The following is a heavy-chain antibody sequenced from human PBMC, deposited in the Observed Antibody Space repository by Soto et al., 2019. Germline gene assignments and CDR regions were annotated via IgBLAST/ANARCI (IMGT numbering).Heavy chain of an antibody. Sequence: SETLSLTCTVSGGSISSSSYYWGWIRQPPGKGLEWIGSIYYGGNTYYNPSLKSRVTISLDTSKNQFSLRLNSVTAADTAVYYCARSSITPRLFMYPFDYWGQGTLVTVSS. V-gene: IGHV4-39*01. CDR2: IYYGGNT. CDR1: GGSISSSSYY. CDR3: ARSSITPRLFMYPFDY. D-gene: IGHD6-6*01. J-gene: IGHJ4*02.